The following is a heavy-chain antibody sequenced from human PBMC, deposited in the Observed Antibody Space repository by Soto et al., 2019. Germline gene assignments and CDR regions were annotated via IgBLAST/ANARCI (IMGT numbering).Heavy chain of an antibody. CDR2: IFHSGST. J-gene: IGHJ6*02. V-gene: IGHV4-30-4*01. D-gene: IGHD3-10*01. Sequence: SETLSLTCTVSGGSINSGDYYWTWVRQPPGKGLEWIGNIFHSGSTYYTPSLQSRVTISLDTSKNHFSLKLSSVTPADTAVYYCARDRYYGSGTYYNFYSGMDVWGQGTQVTVSS. CDR3: ARDRYYGSGTYYNFYSGMDV. CDR1: GGSINSGDYY.